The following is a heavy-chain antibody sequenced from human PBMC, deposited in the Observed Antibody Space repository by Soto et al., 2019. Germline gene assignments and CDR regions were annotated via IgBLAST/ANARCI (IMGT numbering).Heavy chain of an antibody. V-gene: IGHV4-31*03. CDR3: ARGGYDYFWGSYRPAAFDY. CDR1: GGSISSGGYY. J-gene: IGHJ4*02. Sequence: QVQLQESGPGLVKPSQTLSLTCTVSGGSISSGGYYWSWIRQHPVKGLEWIGYTYYSGSTYYNPSRKSRVTISVDTSKNHFSLKLSSVTAADTAVYYCARGGYDYFWGSYRPAAFDYWGQGTLVTVSS. D-gene: IGHD3-16*02. CDR2: TYYSGST.